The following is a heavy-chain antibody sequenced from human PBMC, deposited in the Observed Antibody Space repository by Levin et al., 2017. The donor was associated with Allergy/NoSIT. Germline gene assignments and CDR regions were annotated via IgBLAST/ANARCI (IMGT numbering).Heavy chain of an antibody. Sequence: ASVKVSCKASGYKFTNYWIGWVRQMPGKGLEWMGIIYPDDSDTRYSPSFQGQVTLSADKSISIAYLRWSSLEASDTAIYYCARRKDTVMIMGGLDVWGQGTTVTVSS. V-gene: IGHV5-51*01. CDR3: ARRKDTVMIMGGLDV. D-gene: IGHD5-18*01. J-gene: IGHJ6*02. CDR1: GYKFTNYW. CDR2: IYPDDSDT.